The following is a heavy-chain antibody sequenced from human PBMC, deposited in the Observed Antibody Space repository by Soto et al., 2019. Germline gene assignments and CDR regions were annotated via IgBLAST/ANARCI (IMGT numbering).Heavy chain of an antibody. J-gene: IGHJ6*03. Sequence: SVKACCKASGGAYGSNTISWLRQAPGQGLEWMGRIIPILGIANYAQKFQGRVTITADKSTSTAYMELSSLRSEDTAVYYCTRGGPSSSRGKHPFHYYHSYMAVRGNGTTVTVTS. V-gene: IGHV1-69*02. D-gene: IGHD6-6*01. CDR3: TRGGPSSSRGKHPFHYYHSYMAV. CDR1: GGAYGSNT. CDR2: IIPILGIA.